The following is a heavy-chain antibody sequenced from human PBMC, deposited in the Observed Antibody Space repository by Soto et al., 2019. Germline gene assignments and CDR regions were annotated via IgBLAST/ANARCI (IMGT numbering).Heavy chain of an antibody. J-gene: IGHJ6*02. V-gene: IGHV3-23*01. CDR2: ISGSGGST. CDR1: GFTFSSYD. Sequence: GGSLRLSCAASGFTFSSYDMIWGRQAAWKVLEWVAAISGSGGSTYYADSVKGRFTISRDNSKNTLYLQMNSLRAEDTAVYDCAGGYCSGGSCPLLSYYYGMDVWGQGTTVTVSS. D-gene: IGHD2-15*01. CDR3: AGGYCSGGSCPLLSYYYGMDV.